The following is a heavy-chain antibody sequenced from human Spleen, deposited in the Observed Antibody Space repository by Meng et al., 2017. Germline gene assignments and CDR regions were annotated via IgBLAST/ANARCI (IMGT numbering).Heavy chain of an antibody. CDR1: GGSVSRCDYY. D-gene: IGHD6-19*01. J-gene: IGHJ4*02. CDR2: YYYSGTT. Sequence: VPLHESGPGLVRPSETPSLTCTAAGGSVSRCDYYWSWIRQPPRKGLEWLGYYYYSGTTDYNPSLKSRVTMSVDTSKNQFSLKLSSVTAADTAVYYCARAHSSGWSPHAYWGQGSLVTVSS. V-gene: IGHV4-61*08. CDR3: ARAHSSGWSPHAY.